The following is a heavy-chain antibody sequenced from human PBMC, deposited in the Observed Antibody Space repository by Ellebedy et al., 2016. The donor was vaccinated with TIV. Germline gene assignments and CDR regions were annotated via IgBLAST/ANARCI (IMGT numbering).Heavy chain of an antibody. J-gene: IGHJ3*01. V-gene: IGHV3-7*01. CDR2: INGDGSRI. Sequence: GESLKISXAASGFTFSDFWMFWVRQAPGKGLEWVARINGDGSRIYYVDSAKGRFTISRDNSKSSLYLQMNSLRVEDTAVYSCARDLHGGGLDVWGQGTKVTVSS. D-gene: IGHD3-16*01. CDR1: GFTFSDFW. CDR3: ARDLHGGGLDV.